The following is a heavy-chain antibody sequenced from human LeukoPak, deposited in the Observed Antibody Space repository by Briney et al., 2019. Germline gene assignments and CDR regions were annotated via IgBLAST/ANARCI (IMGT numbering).Heavy chain of an antibody. D-gene: IGHD6-6*01. CDR2: IYPGDSDT. CDR3: ARGRGSSSIYYYYGMDV. Sequence: GESLKISCKGSGYSFTSYWIGWVRQMPGKGLEWMGIIYPGDSDTRYSPSFQGQVTISADKSISTAYLQWSSLEASDTAMYYCARGRGSSSIYYYYGMDVWGQGTTVTVSS. J-gene: IGHJ6*02. V-gene: IGHV5-51*01. CDR1: GYSFTSYW.